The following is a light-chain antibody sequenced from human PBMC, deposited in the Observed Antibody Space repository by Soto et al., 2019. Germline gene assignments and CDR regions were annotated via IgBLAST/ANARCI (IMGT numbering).Light chain of an antibody. Sequence: EIVLTQSPGTLSVSPGERVTLSCRATQTVYSSYLAWYQQKPGQAPSLLIYGASKRATGIADRFSGSGSGTDFTLSSSRLEPVVFAVHSCQQYGGSPPSPTFGGGTKVEIK. CDR1: QTVYSSY. CDR3: QQYGGSPPSPT. V-gene: IGKV3-20*01. J-gene: IGKJ4*01. CDR2: GAS.